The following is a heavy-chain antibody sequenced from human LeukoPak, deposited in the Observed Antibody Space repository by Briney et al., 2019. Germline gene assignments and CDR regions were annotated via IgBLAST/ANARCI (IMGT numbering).Heavy chain of an antibody. D-gene: IGHD3-22*01. CDR2: ISAYNGNT. J-gene: IGHJ4*02. CDR1: GYTFTSYG. CDR3: ARDDYDNSGYCYYY. Sequence: ASVKVSCKASGYTFTSYGISWVRQAPGQGLEWMGWISAYNGNTNYAQNLQGRVTMTTDTSTSTAYMELRSLRSDDTAVYYCARDDYDNSGYCYYYWGQGTLVTVSS. V-gene: IGHV1-18*01.